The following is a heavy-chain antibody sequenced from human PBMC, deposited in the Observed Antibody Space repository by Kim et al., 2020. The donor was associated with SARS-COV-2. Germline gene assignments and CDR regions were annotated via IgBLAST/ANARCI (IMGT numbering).Heavy chain of an antibody. CDR1: GLSFDSSA. CDR3: ARGNYYESVSLSDYYNGMDV. Sequence: GGSLRLSCAASGLSFDSSAMNWVRQAPGNGLEWVAVISYDGRNKYYADSVKGRFTIPRDNSKSTLYLQMNSLRVEDTAVYYCARGNYYESVSLSDYYNGMDVWGQGTTVTVSS. J-gene: IGHJ6*02. D-gene: IGHD3-10*01. CDR2: ISYDGRNK. V-gene: IGHV3-30-3*01.